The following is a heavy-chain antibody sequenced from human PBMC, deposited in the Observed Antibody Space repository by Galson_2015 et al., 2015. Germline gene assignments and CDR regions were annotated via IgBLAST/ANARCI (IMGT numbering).Heavy chain of an antibody. V-gene: IGHV3-23*01. CDR2: ISGSGGDT. CDR1: GFTFPTYA. D-gene: IGHD1-7*01. CDR3: AKSILELRPYYYGMDV. Sequence: SLRLSCAASGFTFPTYAVTWVRQAPGKGLEWVSGISGSGGDTYYADSVKGRFTLSRDNSKHTVYLQMNSLRAEDTAVYFCAKSILELRPYYYGMDVWGQGTTVTVSS. J-gene: IGHJ6*02.